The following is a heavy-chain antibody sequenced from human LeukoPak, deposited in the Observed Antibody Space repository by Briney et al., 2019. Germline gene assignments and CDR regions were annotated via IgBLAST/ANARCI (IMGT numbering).Heavy chain of an antibody. CDR1: GFTFSSYW. Sequence: PGGSLRLSCAASGFTFSSYWMHWVRQAPGKGLVWVSRINSDGSSTSYADSVKGRFTISRGNAKNTLYLQMNSLRAEDTAVYYCARYSSSSWGYFDYWGQGTLVTVSS. D-gene: IGHD6-6*01. CDR3: ARYSSSSWGYFDY. CDR2: INSDGSST. J-gene: IGHJ4*02. V-gene: IGHV3-74*01.